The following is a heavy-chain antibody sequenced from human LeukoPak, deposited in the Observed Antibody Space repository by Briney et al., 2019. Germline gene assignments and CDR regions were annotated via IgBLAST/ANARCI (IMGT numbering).Heavy chain of an antibody. CDR2: ISSGSTYT. J-gene: IGHJ4*02. CDR1: GFTFSDYY. CDR3: ARDEIAVTRHFDY. V-gene: IGHV3-11*06. Sequence: GGSLRLSCAASGFTFSDYYMSWIRQAPGKGLEWVSYISSGSTYTNYADSVKGRFTISRDNAKNSLYLQMNSLRAEDTAVYYCARDEIAVTRHFDYWGQGTLVTVSS. D-gene: IGHD4-17*01.